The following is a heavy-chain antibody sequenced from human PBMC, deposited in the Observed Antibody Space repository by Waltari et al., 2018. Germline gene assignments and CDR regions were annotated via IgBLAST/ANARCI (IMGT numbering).Heavy chain of an antibody. CDR3: ARPSTEYYYYYYYMDV. Sequence: EVQVVESGGGLVQPGGSLRLSCVASGFSFSNYEMNWVRQAPGKGLEWASYIDNSGSTTYYADSVKSRFTISRDNAKNSLYLQMDSLRAEDTAVYYCARPSTEYYYYYYYMDVWGKGTTVTVS. V-gene: IGHV3-48*03. CDR2: IDNSGSTT. J-gene: IGHJ6*03. CDR1: GFSFSNYE.